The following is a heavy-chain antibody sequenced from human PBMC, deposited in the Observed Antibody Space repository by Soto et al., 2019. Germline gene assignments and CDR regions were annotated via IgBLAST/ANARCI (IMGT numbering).Heavy chain of an antibody. CDR2: ISESGSDI. CDR1: GFTVSSNY. D-gene: IGHD5-18*01. V-gene: IGHV3-11*01. Sequence: GGSLRLSCAASGFTVSSNYMTWIRQAPGKGLEWLTYISESGSDISYADSVKGRSTVSRDNAKNSLFLQMNSLRAEDTAVYYCVKTAREADYWGQGTLVTVSS. CDR3: VKTAREADY. J-gene: IGHJ4*02.